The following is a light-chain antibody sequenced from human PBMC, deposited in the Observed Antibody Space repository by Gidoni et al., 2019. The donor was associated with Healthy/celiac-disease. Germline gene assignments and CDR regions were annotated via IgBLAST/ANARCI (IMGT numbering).Light chain of an antibody. Sequence: DIQLTQSPSTLSASVGDRVTITCRASQSSSSWLAWYQQKPGKAPKLLIYDASSLESGVPSRCSGSGSGTEFTLTISSLQPDDFATYYCQHRGTFGQWTKLEIK. CDR1: QSSSSW. V-gene: IGKV1-5*01. CDR3: QHRGT. CDR2: DAS. J-gene: IGKJ2*01.